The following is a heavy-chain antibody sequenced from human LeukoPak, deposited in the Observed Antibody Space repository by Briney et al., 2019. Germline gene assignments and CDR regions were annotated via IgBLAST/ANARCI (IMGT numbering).Heavy chain of an antibody. CDR2: ISWNNDNI. CDR1: GFTFDDYA. Sequence: GGSLRLSCAASGFTFDDYAMHWVRQAPGKGLEWVSGISWNNDNIGYADSVKGRLTISRDNAKNSLYLQMNSLRAEDTALYYCAKGSFTVTYTSFDYWGQGTLVTVSS. V-gene: IGHV3-9*01. CDR3: AKGSFTVTYTSFDY. J-gene: IGHJ4*02. D-gene: IGHD4-11*01.